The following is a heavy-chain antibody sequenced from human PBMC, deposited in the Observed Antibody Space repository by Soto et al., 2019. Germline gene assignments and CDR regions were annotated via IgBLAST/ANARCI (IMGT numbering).Heavy chain of an antibody. CDR2: ISASGDTT. CDR3: AKGVDRAYYFNLDV. Sequence: GSLRLSCAASGFTFSNYAMSWVRQAPGKALECVSSISASGDTTYYPDSVKGRFTISRDNSRNTLYLQMKTLRAEDTAVYSCAKGVDRAYYFNLDVWGQGTTVTVSS. J-gene: IGHJ6*02. CDR1: GFTFSNYA. V-gene: IGHV3-23*01.